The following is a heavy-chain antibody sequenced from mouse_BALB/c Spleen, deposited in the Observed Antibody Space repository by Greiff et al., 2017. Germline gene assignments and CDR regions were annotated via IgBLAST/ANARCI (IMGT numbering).Heavy chain of an antibody. CDR3: AREDYYGSRFDY. CDR1: GFTFSSFG. D-gene: IGHD1-1*01. J-gene: IGHJ2*01. CDR2: ISSGSSTI. Sequence: EVKLMESGGGLVQPGGSRKLSCAASGFTFSSFGMHWVRQAPEKGLEWVAYISSGSSTIYYADTVKGRFTISRDNPKNTLFLQMTSLRSEDTAMYYCAREDYYGSRFDYWGQGTTLTVSS. V-gene: IGHV5-17*02.